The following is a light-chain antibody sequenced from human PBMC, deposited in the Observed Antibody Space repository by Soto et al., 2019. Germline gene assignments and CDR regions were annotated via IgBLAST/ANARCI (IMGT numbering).Light chain of an antibody. V-gene: IGKV1-5*03. CDR3: QRYGTSTT. J-gene: IGKJ1*01. Sequence: DIQMTQSPSTLSGSVGDRVTITCRASQTISSWLAWYQQKPGKAPKLLIYKASTLKSGVPSRFSGSGSGTDFTLTISRLEPEDFAVYYCQRYGTSTTFGQGTKVDIK. CDR2: KAS. CDR1: QTISSW.